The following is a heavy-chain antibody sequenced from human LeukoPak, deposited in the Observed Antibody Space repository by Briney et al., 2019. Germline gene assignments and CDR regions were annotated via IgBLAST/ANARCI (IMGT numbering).Heavy chain of an antibody. CDR2: ISHSGANT. V-gene: IGHV3-23*01. Sequence: GGSLRLSCAASGFTFSSYGMHWVRQAPGKGLEWVSLISHSGANTFYADSVKGRFTVSRDNSKNMMYLQMNSLRAEDTAVYYCAKDIEASIWGQGTLVTVSS. CDR1: GFTFSSYG. D-gene: IGHD2-15*01. J-gene: IGHJ4*02. CDR3: AKDIEASI.